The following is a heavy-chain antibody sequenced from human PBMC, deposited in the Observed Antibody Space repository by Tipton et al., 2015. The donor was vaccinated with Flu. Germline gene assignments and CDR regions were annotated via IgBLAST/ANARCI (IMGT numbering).Heavy chain of an antibody. Sequence: TLSLTCAVYGGSYSHYYWTWIRQPPGKGLEWIGEINHSGSTSYNPSLKSRVTISVDTSKSQFSLMLRSVTAADTAVYFCARLSYYDVDLKNFYFDYWGQGALVTVSS. CDR3: ARLSYYDVDLKNFYFDY. V-gene: IGHV4-34*01. J-gene: IGHJ4*02. D-gene: IGHD1-26*01. CDR1: GGSYSHYY. CDR2: INHSGST.